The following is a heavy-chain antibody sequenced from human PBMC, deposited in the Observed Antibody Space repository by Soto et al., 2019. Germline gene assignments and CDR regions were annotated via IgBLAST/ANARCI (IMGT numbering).Heavy chain of an antibody. J-gene: IGHJ4*02. CDR1: GGSISSGGYS. CDR2: IYHSGST. Sequence: SETLSLTCAVSGGSISSGGYSWSWIRQPPGKGLEWIGYIYHSGSTYYNPSLKSRVTISRDDSKNTAFLQMNNLKTEDTALYYCSRHAADWIFNWGPGALVTVSS. V-gene: IGHV4-30-2*01. D-gene: IGHD3-3*01. CDR3: SRHAADWIFN.